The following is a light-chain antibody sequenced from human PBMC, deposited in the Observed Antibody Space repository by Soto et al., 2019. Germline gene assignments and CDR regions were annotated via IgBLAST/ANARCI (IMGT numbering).Light chain of an antibody. Sequence: QYVLTQPPSVSGAPGQRVTISCTGSSSNIGAGYDVRWYQQLPGTAPKHLIYGNSNRPSGVPDRFSGSKSGTSASLAITGLQAEDEADYYCQSYDSSLSGWVFGGGTKLTVL. CDR2: GNS. CDR3: QSYDSSLSGWV. V-gene: IGLV1-40*01. J-gene: IGLJ3*02. CDR1: SSNIGAGYD.